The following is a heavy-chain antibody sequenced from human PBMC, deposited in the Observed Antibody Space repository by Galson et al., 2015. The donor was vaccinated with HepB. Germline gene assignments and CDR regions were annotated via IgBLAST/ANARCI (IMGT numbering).Heavy chain of an antibody. CDR3: ARDIYYYDSGDDS. CDR2: ISHDGSKK. J-gene: IGHJ4*02. Sequence: SLRLSCAASGFTFSSYAMSWVRQAPGKGLQWVALISHDGSKKYYTDSVKGRFAISRDNSNSTLYLQMNSLRTEDTAMYYCARDIYYYDSGDDSWGQGTLVTVSS. CDR1: GFTFSSYA. D-gene: IGHD3-10*01. V-gene: IGHV3-30*09.